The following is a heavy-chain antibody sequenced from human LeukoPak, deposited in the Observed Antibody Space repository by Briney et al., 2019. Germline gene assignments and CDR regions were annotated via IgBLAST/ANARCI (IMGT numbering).Heavy chain of an antibody. CDR1: GFTFSNYD. J-gene: IGHJ3*02. V-gene: IGHV3-13*04. D-gene: IGHD4-23*01. Sequence: GRSLRLSCAASGFTFSNYDMHWVRQATGKGLEWVSAIGTPGDTYYPDSVKGRFTISRDDAQNSVYLQMNSLRAGDTAVYYCARDDYGGKLDIWGQGTVVTVSS. CDR3: ARDDYGGKLDI. CDR2: IGTPGDT.